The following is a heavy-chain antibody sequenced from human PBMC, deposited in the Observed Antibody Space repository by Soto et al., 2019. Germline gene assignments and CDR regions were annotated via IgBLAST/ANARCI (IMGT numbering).Heavy chain of an antibody. CDR3: VMVDNYVTPTPQDV. J-gene: IGHJ6*02. V-gene: IGHV1-18*01. Sequence: QVQLVQSGDEVKKPGASVKVSCKASGYIFVNYGIAWVRQAPGQGLEWMGLISPYTGNTHSATKVQGRLTMTTGTSTSTAYMDLGSLTSDDTAVYYCVMVDNYVTPTPQDVWGQGTTVTVSS. CDR2: ISPYTGNT. CDR1: GYIFVNYG. D-gene: IGHD3-16*01.